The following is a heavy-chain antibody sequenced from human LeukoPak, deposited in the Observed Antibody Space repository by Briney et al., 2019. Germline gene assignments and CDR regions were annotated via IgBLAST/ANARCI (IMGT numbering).Heavy chain of an antibody. Sequence: GGSLRLACAASGFTFSNYAMSWVRQAPGKGLEWVAVVWPDGNKKYYGDSVKGRFTVSKDNSENTLFLQMNSLRAEDTAMYYCIVVVVPAAVWQFDLWGRGTQVTVSS. CDR3: IVVVVPAAVWQFDL. V-gene: IGHV3-33*08. CDR2: VWPDGNKK. CDR1: GFTFSNYA. J-gene: IGHJ2*01. D-gene: IGHD2-2*01.